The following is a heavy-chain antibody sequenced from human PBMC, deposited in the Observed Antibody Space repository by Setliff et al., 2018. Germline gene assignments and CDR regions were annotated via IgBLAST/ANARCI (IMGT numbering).Heavy chain of an antibody. CDR2: INHSGST. V-gene: IGHV4-34*01. D-gene: IGHD6-19*01. Sequence: PSETLSLTCAVYGGSFSGYYWSWLRQPPGKGLEWIGEINHSGSTNYNPSLKSRVTISVDTSKNQLSLKLSSVTAADTAAYYCARGWGSGWSKEGAFDIWGQGTMVTVSS. J-gene: IGHJ3*02. CDR1: GGSFSGYY. CDR3: ARGWGSGWSKEGAFDI.